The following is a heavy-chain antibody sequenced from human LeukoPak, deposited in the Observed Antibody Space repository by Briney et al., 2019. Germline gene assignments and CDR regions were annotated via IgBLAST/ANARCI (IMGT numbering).Heavy chain of an antibody. CDR1: GFTFSDYY. Sequence: GGSLRLSCAASGFTFSDYYMTWIRQAPGKGLEWVLYISSGSSYTNYADSVKGRFTISRDNAKNSLYLQMHSLRAEDTAVYYCTRAAYCGGDCYYYFDYWGQGTLVTVSS. J-gene: IGHJ4*02. V-gene: IGHV3-11*05. CDR3: TRAAYCGGDCYYYFDY. CDR2: ISSGSSYT. D-gene: IGHD2-21*02.